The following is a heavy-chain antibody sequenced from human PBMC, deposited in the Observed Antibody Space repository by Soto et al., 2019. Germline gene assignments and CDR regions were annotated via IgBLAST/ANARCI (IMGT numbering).Heavy chain of an antibody. V-gene: IGHV3-13*01. CDR2: SGTTGDT. Sequence: EVQLVESGGGLKQPGESLRLSCAASGLTFRNYDMHWFRKVTGKGLEWVSGSGTTGDTYYPGSVKGRFTISRENAKNSMYLQKISLRREDTAVYFCALVRGQQFVDWYFELWGCGTLVTVSS. D-gene: IGHD6-13*01. CDR3: ALVRGQQFVDWYFEL. CDR1: GLTFRNYD. J-gene: IGHJ2*01.